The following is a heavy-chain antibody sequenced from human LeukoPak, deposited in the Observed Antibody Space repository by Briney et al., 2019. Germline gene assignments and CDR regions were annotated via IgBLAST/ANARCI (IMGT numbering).Heavy chain of an antibody. CDR2: ISRNSVTI. CDR1: GFTFHDYA. CDR3: AELGITMIGGV. D-gene: IGHD3-10*02. J-gene: IGHJ6*04. Sequence: PGRSLRLSCAVSGFTFHDYAMHWVRQAPGKGLEWVSGISRNSVTIDYANSVKGRFTISRDNAKNSLYLQMNSLRAEDTAVYYCAELGITMIGGVWGKGTTVTISS. V-gene: IGHV3-9*01.